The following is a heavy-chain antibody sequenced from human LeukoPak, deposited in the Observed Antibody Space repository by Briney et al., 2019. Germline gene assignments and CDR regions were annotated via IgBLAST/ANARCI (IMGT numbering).Heavy chain of an antibody. V-gene: IGHV4-30-2*01. CDR3: ARDPGYCSSTSCSEQGG. D-gene: IGHD2-2*01. J-gene: IGHJ4*02. Sequence: SQTLSLTCTVSGGSICSGGYYWSWIRQPPGKGLEWIGYIYHSGSTYYNPSLKSRVTISVDRSKNQFSLKLSSVTAADTAVYYCARDPGYCSSTSCSEQGGWGQGTLVTVSS. CDR1: GGSICSGGYY. CDR2: IYHSGST.